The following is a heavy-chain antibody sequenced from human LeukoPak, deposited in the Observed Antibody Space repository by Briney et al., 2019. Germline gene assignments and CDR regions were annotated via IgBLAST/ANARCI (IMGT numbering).Heavy chain of an antibody. Sequence: GASVKVSCKASGYTFTSYDINWVRQATGQGLEWMGWMNPNSGNTGYAQKFQGRVTMTRNTYISTAYMELSSLRSEDTAVYYCARAHYDILTGYDDAFDIWGQGTMVTVSS. CDR1: GYTFTSYD. CDR2: MNPNSGNT. CDR3: ARAHYDILTGYDDAFDI. D-gene: IGHD3-9*01. V-gene: IGHV1-8*01. J-gene: IGHJ3*02.